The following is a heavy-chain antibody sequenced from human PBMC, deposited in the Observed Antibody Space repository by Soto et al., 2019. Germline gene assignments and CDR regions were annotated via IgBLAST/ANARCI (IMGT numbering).Heavy chain of an antibody. CDR3: ASGGGTYDSSGYYYVGWFDP. J-gene: IGHJ5*02. Sequence: SETLSLTCTVSGGSICSGDYYWSWIRQPPGKGLEWIGYIYYSGSTYYNPSLKSRVTISVDTSKNQFSLKLSSVTAADTAVYYCASGGGTYDSSGYYYVGWFDPWGQGTLVTVS. CDR1: GGSICSGDYY. CDR2: IYYSGST. D-gene: IGHD3-22*01. V-gene: IGHV4-30-4*01.